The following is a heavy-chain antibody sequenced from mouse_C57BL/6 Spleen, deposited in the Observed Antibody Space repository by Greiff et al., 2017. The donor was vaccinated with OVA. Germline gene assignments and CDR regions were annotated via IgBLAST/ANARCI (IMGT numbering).Heavy chain of an antibody. CDR3: ARAGRDAMDD. J-gene: IGHJ4*01. Sequence: VKLQQPGAELVKPGASVKLSCKASGYTFTSYWMHWVKQRPGQGLEWIGMIHPNSGSTNYNEKFKSKATLTVDKSSSTAYMQLSSLTSEDSAVYYCARAGRDAMDDWGQGTSVTVSS. CDR1: GYTFTSYW. CDR2: IHPNSGST. V-gene: IGHV1-64*01.